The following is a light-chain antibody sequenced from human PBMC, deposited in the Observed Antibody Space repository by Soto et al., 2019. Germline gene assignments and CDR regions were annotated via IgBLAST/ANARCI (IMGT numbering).Light chain of an antibody. J-gene: IGKJ5*01. Sequence: EIVLTQSPATLSLPPGERATLSCRASRSVRSYLAWYQQKPGQAPRLLIYDASNRAAGIPARFSGSGSETDFTLNISHLDPEDFALYYCHQRYAWPRITLGQRTRLEIK. CDR2: DAS. CDR3: HQRYAWPRIT. V-gene: IGKV3-11*01. CDR1: RSVRSY.